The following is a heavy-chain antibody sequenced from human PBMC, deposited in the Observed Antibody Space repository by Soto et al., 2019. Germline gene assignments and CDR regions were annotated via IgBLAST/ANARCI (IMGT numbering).Heavy chain of an antibody. D-gene: IGHD2-21*02. Sequence: GWSLRLSCAASGFTFSSYGMHWVRQAPGKGLEWVAVISYDGSNKYYADSVKGRFTISRDNSKNTLYLQMNSLRAEDTAVYYCPKGWLLTPFDYWGQGTLATVSS. V-gene: IGHV3-30*18. CDR2: ISYDGSNK. J-gene: IGHJ4*02. CDR3: PKGWLLTPFDY. CDR1: GFTFSSYG.